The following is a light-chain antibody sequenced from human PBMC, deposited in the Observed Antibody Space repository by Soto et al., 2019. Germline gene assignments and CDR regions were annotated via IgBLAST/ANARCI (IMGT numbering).Light chain of an antibody. J-gene: IGKJ5*01. Sequence: DIQLTQSPSVLSASVGCRVTITCLASQGISSSLAWYQQKPGEAPRLLIYAASTLQSGVPSRFSGSGYGTEFTLTISSLQPDDFASYYCQKLHNFPLTFGQGTRLEIK. V-gene: IGKV1-9*01. CDR3: QKLHNFPLT. CDR2: AAS. CDR1: QGISSS.